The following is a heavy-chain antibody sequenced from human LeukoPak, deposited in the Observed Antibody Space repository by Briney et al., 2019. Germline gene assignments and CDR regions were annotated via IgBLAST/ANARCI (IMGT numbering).Heavy chain of an antibody. Sequence: ASVNVSCKASGYTFTDSYIHWVRQAPGEGLEWMGWINTGSGATNYAQKFQGRVTMTRDTSISTTYMELSRLTSDDTAVYYCARDGGFDYWGQGTLVTVSS. CDR3: ARDGGFDY. J-gene: IGHJ4*02. V-gene: IGHV1-2*02. D-gene: IGHD3-16*01. CDR2: INTGSGAT. CDR1: GYTFTDSY.